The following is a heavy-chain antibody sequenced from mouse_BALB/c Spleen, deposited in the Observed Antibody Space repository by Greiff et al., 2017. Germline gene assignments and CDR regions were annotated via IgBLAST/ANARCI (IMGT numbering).Heavy chain of an antibody. V-gene: IGHV5-6-5*01. D-gene: IGHD1-1*01. Sequence: EVQLVESGGGLVKPGGSLKLSCAASGFTFSSYAMSWVRQTPEKRLEWVASISSGGSTYYPDSVKGRFTISRDNARNILYLQMSSLRSEDTAMYYCARGRGFYYGSSYYFDYWGQGTTLTVSS. J-gene: IGHJ2*01. CDR1: GFTFSSYA. CDR2: ISSGGST. CDR3: ARGRGFYYGSSYYFDY.